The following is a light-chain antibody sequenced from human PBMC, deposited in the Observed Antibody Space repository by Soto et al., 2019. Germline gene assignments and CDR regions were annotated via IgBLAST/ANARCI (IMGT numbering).Light chain of an antibody. CDR3: SSYTSSSTIV. Sequence: QSVLTQPASVSGSPGQSITISCTGTSSDVGGYNYVSWYQQHPGKAPKLMIYEVSNRPSGVSNRFSGSESGNTASLTISGLQAEDEADYYCSSYTSSSTIVFGTGTKVTVL. J-gene: IGLJ1*01. CDR1: SSDVGGYNY. CDR2: EVS. V-gene: IGLV2-14*01.